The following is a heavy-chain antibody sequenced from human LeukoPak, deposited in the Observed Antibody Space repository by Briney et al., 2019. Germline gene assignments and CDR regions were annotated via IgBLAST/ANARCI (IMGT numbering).Heavy chain of an antibody. D-gene: IGHD3-16*01. CDR1: GFTFSSNW. J-gene: IGHJ4*02. CDR3: AKFGRTTSPVN. Sequence: GGSLGLSCAASGFTFSSNWMHWVRQAPGKGLVWVSRINSDGRSTSYADSVKGRFTISRDNAKNSLYLQMNSLRAEDTAVYYCAKFGRTTSPVNWGQGTLVTVSS. CDR2: INSDGRST. V-gene: IGHV3-74*01.